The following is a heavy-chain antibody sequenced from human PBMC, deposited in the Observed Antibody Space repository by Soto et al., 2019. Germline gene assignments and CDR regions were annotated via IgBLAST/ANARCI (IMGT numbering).Heavy chain of an antibody. CDR3: AKDVTTVPPEYFDY. J-gene: IGHJ4*02. CDR2: ISGSGGST. V-gene: IGHV3-23*01. D-gene: IGHD4-17*01. Sequence: EVQLLESGGGLVQPGGSLSLSCAASGFTFSSYAMSWVRQAPGKGLEWVSAISGSGGSTYYADSVNGRFTMSSDNSKNTLYLQMNSMRAKNTAVYYCAKDVTTVPPEYFDYCGQGTLVTVSS. CDR1: GFTFSSYA.